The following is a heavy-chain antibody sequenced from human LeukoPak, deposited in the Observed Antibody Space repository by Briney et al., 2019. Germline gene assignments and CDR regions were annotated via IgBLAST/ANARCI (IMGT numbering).Heavy chain of an antibody. Sequence: GGSLRLSCAASGFTFSSSAMSWVRQAPGKGLEWVSTISGSGDRTYYADSVKGRFTISRDNSKNTLFLHMNSLRAEDTAVYSCAKGYYGSGSYGWFDYWGQGTLVTVAS. D-gene: IGHD3-10*01. J-gene: IGHJ4*02. CDR2: ISGSGDRT. V-gene: IGHV3-23*01. CDR1: GFTFSSSA. CDR3: AKGYYGSGSYGWFDY.